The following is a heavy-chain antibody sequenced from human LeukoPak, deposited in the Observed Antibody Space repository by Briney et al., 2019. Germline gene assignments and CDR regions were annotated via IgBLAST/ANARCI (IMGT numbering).Heavy chain of an antibody. V-gene: IGHV4-39*02. CDR3: ARAGSGYSSSWYGLFDY. Sequence: SETLSLTCTVSGGSISSSSYYWGWIRQPPGEGLEWIGSTYYSGSTYYNPSLKSRVTISVDTSKNHFSLKLSSVTAADTAVYYCARAGSGYSSSWYGLFDYWGQGTLVTVSS. CDR2: TYYSGST. J-gene: IGHJ4*02. D-gene: IGHD6-13*01. CDR1: GGSISSSSYY.